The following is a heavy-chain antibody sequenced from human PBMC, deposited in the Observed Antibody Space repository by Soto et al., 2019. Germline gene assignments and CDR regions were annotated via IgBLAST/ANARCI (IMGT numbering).Heavy chain of an antibody. CDR2: ISGSTTTI. CDR3: ARAPVDYGMDV. CDR1: EFPFGVYS. D-gene: IGHD6-19*01. Sequence: EVQLVESGGGLVQPGGPRSLSCEPFEFPFGVYSVTWFARLQGKGLEWISYISGSTTTIYYADSVKGRFTISRDKAKNSLYLQMNSLRDEDTAVYYCARAPVDYGMDVWGQGTTVTVSS. J-gene: IGHJ6*02. V-gene: IGHV3-48*02.